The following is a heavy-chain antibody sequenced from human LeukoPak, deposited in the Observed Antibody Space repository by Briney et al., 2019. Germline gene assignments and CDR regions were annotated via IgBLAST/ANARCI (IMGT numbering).Heavy chain of an antibody. CDR2: FDHEDGET. D-gene: IGHD6-6*01. CDR1: GYTFTELS. V-gene: IGHV1-24*01. Sequence: ASVKVSSKVSGYTFTELSMHRVRQAPGKGLVWMGGFDHEDGETIYAQKFQGRVTMTEDTSTDTAYMELSSLRSEDTAVYYCATGIAARPVPFFDYWGQGTLVTVSS. CDR3: ATGIAARPVPFFDY. J-gene: IGHJ4*02.